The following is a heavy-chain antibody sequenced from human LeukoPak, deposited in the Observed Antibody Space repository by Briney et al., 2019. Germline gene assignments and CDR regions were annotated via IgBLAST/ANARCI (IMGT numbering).Heavy chain of an antibody. CDR1: GFTFSSYW. V-gene: IGHV3-7*01. Sequence: GGSLRLSCAASGFTFSSYWMSWVRQAPGKGLEWVANIKQDGSEKYYVDSVKGRFIISRDNAKNSLYLQMNSLRSEDTAVYYCARDPDPNYFDSSGLMHYWGQGTLVTVSS. J-gene: IGHJ4*02. CDR3: ARDPDPNYFDSSGLMHY. CDR2: IKQDGSEK. D-gene: IGHD3-22*01.